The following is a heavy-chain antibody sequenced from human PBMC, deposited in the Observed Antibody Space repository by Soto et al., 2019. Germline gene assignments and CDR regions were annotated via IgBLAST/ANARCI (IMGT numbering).Heavy chain of an antibody. CDR3: ARDHEYSGFYYGMDV. CDR1: GFTFSRNA. CDR2: ISFDGNNQ. Sequence: GGSLRLSCEASGFTFSRNAMHWVRQAPGKGLEWVAVISFDGNNQYYTDSVKGRFTISRDNSKNTLDLQMNSLRREDTAVYYCARDHEYSGFYYGMDVWGQGTTVTVSS. D-gene: IGHD5-12*01. V-gene: IGHV3-30-3*01. J-gene: IGHJ6*02.